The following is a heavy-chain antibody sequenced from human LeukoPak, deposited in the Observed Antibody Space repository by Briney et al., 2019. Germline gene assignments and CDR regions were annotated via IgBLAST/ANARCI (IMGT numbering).Heavy chain of an antibody. CDR3: ARDLEAANTYYFDY. D-gene: IGHD6-13*01. J-gene: IGHJ4*02. V-gene: IGHV1-2*06. Sequence: ASVKVSCKASGYTFTGYYLHWVRQAPGQGLEWMGRINPNSGDTNYAPKFQGRVTMTRDTSISTAYMGLSSLRDEDTAVYYCARDLEAANTYYFDYWGQGTMVTVSS. CDR1: GYTFTGYY. CDR2: INPNSGDT.